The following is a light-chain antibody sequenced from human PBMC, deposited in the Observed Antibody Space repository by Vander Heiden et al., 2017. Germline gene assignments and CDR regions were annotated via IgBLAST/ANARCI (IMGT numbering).Light chain of an antibody. CDR2: MTN. CDR3: AAWDDSLSGLV. V-gene: IGLV1-47*01. CDR1: TPKIGSNY. J-gene: IGLJ1*01. Sequence: QSVLTQPPSASGTPGQRVNIPCSGSTPKIGSNYVYWCQQLPGTAHNLLIYMTNQRPSGVPDRFSGSKSGTSASLAISGLRSEDEADYYCAAWDDSLSGLVFGIGTKVTVL.